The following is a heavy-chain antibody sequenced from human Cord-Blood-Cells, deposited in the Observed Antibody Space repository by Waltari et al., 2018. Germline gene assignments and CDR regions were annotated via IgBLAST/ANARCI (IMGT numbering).Heavy chain of an antibody. CDR2: MITRGST. J-gene: IGHJ5*02. Sequence: QVQLQQWGAGLLKPSEPLSPTCAVYGGSFRGYYWSWIRQPPGTGRERLGEMITRGSTNANPSRQSRVTISVDPSENQCSLTPSSVTAADAAVYYCARGRIAARPNWDWFDPGGKGTLVTVSS. V-gene: IGHV4-34*01. CDR3: ARGRIAARPNWDWFDP. CDR1: GGSFRGYY. D-gene: IGHD6-6*01.